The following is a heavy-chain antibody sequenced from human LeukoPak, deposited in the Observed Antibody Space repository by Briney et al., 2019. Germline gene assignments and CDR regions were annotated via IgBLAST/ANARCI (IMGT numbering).Heavy chain of an antibody. D-gene: IGHD3-22*01. CDR2: IYYSGST. V-gene: IGHV4-39*01. Sequence: PSETLSLTCTVSGGSISSSSYYWGWIRQPPGKGLEWIGSIYYSGSTYYNPSLKSRVTISVDTSKNQFSLKRSSVTAADTAVYYCARRPGSSGYYYVHYFDYWGQGTLVTVSS. CDR3: ARRPGSSGYYYVHYFDY. CDR1: GGSISSSSYY. J-gene: IGHJ4*02.